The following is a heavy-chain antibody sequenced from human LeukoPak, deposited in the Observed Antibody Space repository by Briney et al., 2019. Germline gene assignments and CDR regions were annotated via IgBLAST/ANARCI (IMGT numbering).Heavy chain of an antibody. CDR1: GGSISSGGYY. CDR2: IYYSGST. D-gene: IGHD6-19*01. V-gene: IGHV4-31*03. Sequence: SETLSPTCTVSGGSISSGGYYWSWIRQHPGKGLEWIGYIYYSGSTYYNPSLKSRVTISVDTSKNQFSLKLSSVTAADTAVYYCARDRSSGWAKYGMDVWGQGTTVTVSS. CDR3: ARDRSSGWAKYGMDV. J-gene: IGHJ6*02.